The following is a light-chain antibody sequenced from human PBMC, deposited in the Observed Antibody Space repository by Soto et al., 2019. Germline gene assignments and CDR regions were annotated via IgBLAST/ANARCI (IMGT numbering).Light chain of an antibody. Sequence: IEMAQSPATLSLAPGGRFTLSFSCSESVSTNLAWYQQKAGQAPRLLIYGASTRATGIPARFSGSGSGTEFTLTISSLQSEDFAVYYCQQYSIWRTFGQGTKVDIK. CDR1: ESVSTN. CDR2: GAS. CDR3: QQYSIWRT. V-gene: IGKV3-15*01. J-gene: IGKJ1*01.